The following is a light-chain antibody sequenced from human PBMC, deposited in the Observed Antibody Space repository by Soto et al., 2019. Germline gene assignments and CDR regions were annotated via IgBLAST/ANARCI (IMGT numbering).Light chain of an antibody. Sequence: DIQMTQSPSSMSASVGDRVTITCRASQGISNYLAWYQQKPGKVPKPLIYAASTLQTGVPSRFSGSGTGTNFTTTISSLQQKDVATYYCQRYKGAPLTFGGGTKVEIK. CDR1: QGISNY. J-gene: IGKJ4*01. CDR3: QRYKGAPLT. CDR2: AAS. V-gene: IGKV1-27*01.